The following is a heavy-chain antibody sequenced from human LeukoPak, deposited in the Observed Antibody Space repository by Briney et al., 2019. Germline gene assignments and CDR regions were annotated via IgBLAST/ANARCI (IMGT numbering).Heavy chain of an antibody. CDR2: INHSGST. CDR3: ARGRGRRWFDP. V-gene: IGHV4-34*01. Sequence: PSETLSLTCAVYGGSFSGYYWSWIRQPPGKGLEWIGEINHSGSTNYNPSLKSRVTISVDTPKNQFSLKLSSVTAADTAVYYCARGRGRRWFDPWGQGTLVTVSS. CDR1: GGSFSGYY. J-gene: IGHJ5*02. D-gene: IGHD2-15*01.